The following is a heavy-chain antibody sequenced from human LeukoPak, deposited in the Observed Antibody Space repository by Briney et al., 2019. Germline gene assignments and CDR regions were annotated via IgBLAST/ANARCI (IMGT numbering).Heavy chain of an antibody. J-gene: IGHJ5*02. V-gene: IGHV3-21*04. Sequence: GGSLRLSCAASGFTFSSYSMNWVRQAPGKGLEWVSSISSSSSYIYYADSVKGRLTISRDNSKNTLYLQMNSLRAEDTAVYYCAKVTFEGVDPWGQGTLVTVSS. CDR1: GFTFSSYS. D-gene: IGHD2/OR15-2a*01. CDR2: ISSSSSYI. CDR3: AKVTFEGVDP.